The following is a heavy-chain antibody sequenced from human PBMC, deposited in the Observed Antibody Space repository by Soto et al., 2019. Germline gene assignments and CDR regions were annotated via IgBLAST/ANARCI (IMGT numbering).Heavy chain of an antibody. CDR3: ARHWRSVTDYLDV. V-gene: IGHV5-51*01. D-gene: IGHD1-20*01. CDR1: GYSFSTYW. Sequence: GESLKISCKGSGYSFSTYWIGWVRQMPGKGLEWMGIIYPGDSDTRYSPSFQGQVTISADKSISTAYLQWSSLKASDTAMYYCARHWRSVTDYLDVWGKGTTVTVS. J-gene: IGHJ6*03. CDR2: IYPGDSDT.